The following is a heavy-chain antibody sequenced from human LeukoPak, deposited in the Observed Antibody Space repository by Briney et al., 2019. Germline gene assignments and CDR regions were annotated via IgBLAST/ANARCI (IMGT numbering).Heavy chain of an antibody. D-gene: IGHD3-9*01. Sequence: GGSLRLSCAASGFTFSSYGMHWVRQAPGKGLEWVAFIRYDGSNKYYADSVKGRFTISRDNSKNTLYLQMNSLRAEDTAVYYCARGSDILTGYDQLDYWGQGTLVTVSS. CDR3: ARGSDILTGYDQLDY. CDR2: IRYDGSNK. CDR1: GFTFSSYG. V-gene: IGHV3-30*02. J-gene: IGHJ4*02.